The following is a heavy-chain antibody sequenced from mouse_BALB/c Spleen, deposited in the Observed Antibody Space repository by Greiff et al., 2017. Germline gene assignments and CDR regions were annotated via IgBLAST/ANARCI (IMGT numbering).Heavy chain of an antibody. CDR1: GYTFTDYA. D-gene: IGHD1-2*01. Sequence: QVQLKESGAELVRPGVSVKISCKGSGYTFTDYAMHWVKQSHAKSLEWIGVISTYYGDASYNQKFKGKATMTVDKSSSTAYMELARLTSEDSAIYYCARGILRPYYAMDYWGQGTSVTVSS. J-gene: IGHJ4*01. CDR3: ARGILRPYYAMDY. CDR2: ISTYYGDA. V-gene: IGHV1S137*01.